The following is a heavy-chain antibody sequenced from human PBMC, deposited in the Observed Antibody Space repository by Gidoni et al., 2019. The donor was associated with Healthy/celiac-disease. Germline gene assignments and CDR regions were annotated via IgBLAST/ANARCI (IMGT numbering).Heavy chain of an antibody. V-gene: IGHV3-11*01. J-gene: IGHJ3*02. CDR1: GFTFSDYY. D-gene: IGHD4-17*01. CDR2: MSSSGSTI. Sequence: QVQLVESGGGLVKPGGSLRLSCAASGFTFSDYYMNWIRQAPGKGLEWVSDMSSSGSTIYYADSVKGRFTISRDNAKNSLYLQMNSLRAEDRAVYYCARDLRHPDAFDIWGQGTMVTVSS. CDR3: ARDLRHPDAFDI.